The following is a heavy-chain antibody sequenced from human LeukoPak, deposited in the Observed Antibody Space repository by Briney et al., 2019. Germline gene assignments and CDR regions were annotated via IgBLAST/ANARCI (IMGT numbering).Heavy chain of an antibody. CDR1: GLTFRNYG. CDR3: ARVRGSSGWYLGLSAFDI. J-gene: IGHJ3*02. CDR2: IWYDGSKK. D-gene: IGHD6-19*01. Sequence: PGGSLRLSCAASGLTFRNYGIHWVRQAPGKGLEWVAVIWYDGSKKYYADSVKGRFTISRDNSKNTLYLQMNSLRAEDTAVYYCARVRGSSGWYLGLSAFDIWGQGTMVTVSS. V-gene: IGHV3-33*01.